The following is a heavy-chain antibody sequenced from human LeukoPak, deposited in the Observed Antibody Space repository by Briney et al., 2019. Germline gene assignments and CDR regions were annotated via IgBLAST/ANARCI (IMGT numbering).Heavy chain of an antibody. V-gene: IGHV5-51*01. D-gene: IGHD6-19*01. CDR2: IYPGDSDT. Sequence: GDSLKISCQGSGYSFTTYWIGWVRQMPGKGLEWMAIIYPGDSDTRSSPSLQGQVTISADKSISTAYLQWRSLKASDTAMYYCARSAVSDSGFFDFWGEGTLVTVSS. CDR3: ARSAVSDSGFFDF. J-gene: IGHJ4*02. CDR1: GYSFTTYW.